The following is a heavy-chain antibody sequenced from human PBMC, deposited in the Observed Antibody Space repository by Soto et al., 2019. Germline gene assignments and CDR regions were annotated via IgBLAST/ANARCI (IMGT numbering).Heavy chain of an antibody. CDR3: ARMGWELLLDY. J-gene: IGHJ4*02. D-gene: IGHD1-26*01. Sequence: SETLSLTCTVSGGSISSYYWSWIRQPPGKGLEWIGYIYYSGSTNYNPSLKSRVTISVDTSKNQFSLKLSSVTAADTAVYYCARMGWELLLDYWGQGTLVTVSS. CDR2: IYYSGST. CDR1: GGSISSYY. V-gene: IGHV4-59*01.